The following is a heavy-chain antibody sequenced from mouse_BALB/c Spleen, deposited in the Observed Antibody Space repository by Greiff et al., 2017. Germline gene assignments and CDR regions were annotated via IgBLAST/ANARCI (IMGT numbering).Heavy chain of an antibody. CDR1: GFTFSSYG. J-gene: IGHJ2*01. CDR2: INSNGGST. D-gene: IGHD4-1*01. CDR3: ARELGYFDY. V-gene: IGHV5-6-3*01. Sequence: EVKLMESGGGLVQPGGSLKLSCAASGFTFSSYGMSWVRQTPDKRLELVATINSNGGSTYYPDSVKGRFTISRANAKNTPYLQMSSLKSEDTAMYYCARELGYFDYWGQGTTLTVSA.